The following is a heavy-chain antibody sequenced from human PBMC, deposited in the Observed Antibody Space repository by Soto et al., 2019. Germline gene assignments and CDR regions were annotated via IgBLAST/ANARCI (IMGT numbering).Heavy chain of an antibody. CDR2: IYSGGSA. V-gene: IGHV3-66*01. CDR1: GFTVSNNY. J-gene: IGHJ4*02. D-gene: IGHD6-19*01. CDR3: VRDLGSGWSC. Sequence: EVQLVESGGGLVQPGGSLRLSCAASGFTVSNNYMSWVRQAPGKGLEWLSVIYSGGSAYYADSVKGRFTISRDNSNNTLYFQMNSLRAEDTAVYYCVRDLGSGWSCWVQGTLVTVSS.